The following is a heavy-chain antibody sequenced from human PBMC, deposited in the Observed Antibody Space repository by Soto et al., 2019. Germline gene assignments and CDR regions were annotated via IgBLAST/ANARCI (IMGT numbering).Heavy chain of an antibody. D-gene: IGHD3-3*01. CDR1: GGSFSGYY. V-gene: IGHV4-34*01. J-gene: IGHJ4*02. Sequence: SETLSLTCAVYGGSFSGYYWSWIRQPPGKGLEWIGEINHSGSTNYNPSLKSRVTISVDTSKNQFSLKLSSVTAADTAVYYCARGGDTIFGVVIILDYWGQGTLVTVSS. CDR3: ARGGDTIFGVVIILDY. CDR2: INHSGST.